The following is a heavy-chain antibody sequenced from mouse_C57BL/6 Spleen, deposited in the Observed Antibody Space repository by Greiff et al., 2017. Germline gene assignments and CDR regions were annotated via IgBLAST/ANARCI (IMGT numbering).Heavy chain of an antibody. Sequence: QVQLQQPGAELVKPGASVKLSCKASGYTFTSYWMHWVKQRPGQGLEWIGMIHPNSGSTNYNEKFKSKATLTVDKSSSTAYMQLSSLTSEDSAVYYCARGDGDSYLDYWGQGTTLKVSS. CDR1: GYTFTSYW. CDR3: ARGDGDSYLDY. J-gene: IGHJ2*01. V-gene: IGHV1-64*01. D-gene: IGHD2-13*01. CDR2: IHPNSGST.